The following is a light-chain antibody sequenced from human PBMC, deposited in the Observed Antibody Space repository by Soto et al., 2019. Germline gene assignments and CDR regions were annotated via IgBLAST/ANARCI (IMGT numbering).Light chain of an antibody. V-gene: IGKV1-9*01. CDR3: QHLNSLPPYT. Sequence: DIQMTQSPSSLSASVGDRVTITCRASRTIIGYLNWYQLKPGKAPKLLIYAASTLQSGVPSRFSGSGSGTEFTLTISSLQPEDLATYCCQHLNSLPPYTFGQGTKLEIK. J-gene: IGKJ2*01. CDR1: RTIIGY. CDR2: AAS.